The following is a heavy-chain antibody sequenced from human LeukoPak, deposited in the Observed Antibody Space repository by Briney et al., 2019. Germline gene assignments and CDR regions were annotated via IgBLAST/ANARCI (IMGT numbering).Heavy chain of an antibody. V-gene: IGHV4-59*08. Sequence: KPSETLSLTCTVSGGPISSYYWSWIRQPPGKGLEWIGYIYYSGSTNYNPSLKSRVTISVDTSKNQFSLKLSSVTAADTAVYYCARHRGGSYYENIYFDYWGQGTLVNVSS. CDR2: IYYSGST. D-gene: IGHD1-26*01. J-gene: IGHJ4*02. CDR3: ARHRGGSYYENIYFDY. CDR1: GGPISSYY.